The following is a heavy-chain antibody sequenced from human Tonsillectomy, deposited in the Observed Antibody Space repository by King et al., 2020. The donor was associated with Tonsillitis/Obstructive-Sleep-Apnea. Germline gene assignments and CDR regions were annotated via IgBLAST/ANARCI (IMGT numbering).Heavy chain of an antibody. CDR2: ISYDGSEK. Sequence: QLVQSGGGVVQPGRSLRLSCAASGFTFSNYAMHWVRQAPGKGLEWVALISYDGSEKYYADSVTGRFTISRDNSKNTVFLQLNSLRAEDTAVYYCARGGTSLDYWGQGTLVTVSS. J-gene: IGHJ4*02. D-gene: IGHD1-26*01. CDR3: ARGGTSLDY. V-gene: IGHV3-30*04. CDR1: GFTFSNYA.